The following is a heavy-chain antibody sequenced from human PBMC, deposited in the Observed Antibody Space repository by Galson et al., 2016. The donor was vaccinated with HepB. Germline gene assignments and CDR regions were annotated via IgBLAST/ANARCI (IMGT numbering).Heavy chain of an antibody. CDR2: IYHTGST. CDR1: GDSITSGYY. Sequence: SETLSLTCTVSGDSITSGYYWGWFRQPPGKGLEGFGSIYHTGSTYHNPSPNSRLSIELDSLKNHFSLTLASVTATDTAVYYCARDPPKIGPSDWYFDLWGRGTLVTVSS. J-gene: IGHJ2*01. CDR3: ARDPPKIGPSDWYFDL. V-gene: IGHV4-38-2*02.